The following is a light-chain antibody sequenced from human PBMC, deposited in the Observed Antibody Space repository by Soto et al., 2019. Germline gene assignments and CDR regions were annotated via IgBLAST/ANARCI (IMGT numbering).Light chain of an antibody. Sequence: DIQMTQSPSSLSASVGDRVTITCRASQSISSYLSWYQQKPGKAPKLLIYDASSLQSGVPSRFSGSGSGTDFTLTISSLQPEDFAIYYCQQTYTTPEITFGQGTRLEIK. J-gene: IGKJ5*01. CDR3: QQTYTTPEIT. CDR1: QSISSY. V-gene: IGKV1-39*01. CDR2: DAS.